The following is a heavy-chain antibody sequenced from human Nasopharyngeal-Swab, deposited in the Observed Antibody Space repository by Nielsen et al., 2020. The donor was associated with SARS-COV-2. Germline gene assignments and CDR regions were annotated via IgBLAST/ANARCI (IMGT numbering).Heavy chain of an antibody. D-gene: IGHD5-24*01. CDR1: GFTFRRYA. J-gene: IGHJ6*02. CDR2: ISGSGGST. V-gene: IGHV3-23*01. Sequence: LSLTCAASGFTFRRYAMSWVRQAPGKGLEWVSAISGSGGSTDYADSVKGRFTISRDNSKNTLYLQMNSLRAEDTAVYYCAKGLDGYPVGYYFYGMDVWGQGTTVTVSS. CDR3: AKGLDGYPVGYYFYGMDV.